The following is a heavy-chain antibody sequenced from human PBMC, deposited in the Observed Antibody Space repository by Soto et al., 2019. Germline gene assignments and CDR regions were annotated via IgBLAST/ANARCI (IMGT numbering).Heavy chain of an antibody. CDR3: ATASGTYFSDAFDV. CDR2: IPYDGNSP. D-gene: IGHD1-26*01. CDR1: GFTFSTYT. Sequence: QVQLVESGGGVVQPGTSMRLSCAASGFTFSTYTMHWVRQAPGKGLEWVALIPYDGNSPYYAASVKGRFTISRDNSKNTLYRQLSSLRVEDTALYYCATASGTYFSDAFDVWGQGTVVTVSS. V-gene: IGHV3-30-3*01. J-gene: IGHJ3*01.